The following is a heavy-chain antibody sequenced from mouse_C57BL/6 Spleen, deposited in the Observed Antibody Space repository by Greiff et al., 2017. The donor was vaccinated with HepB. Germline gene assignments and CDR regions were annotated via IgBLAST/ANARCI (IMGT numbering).Heavy chain of an antibody. D-gene: IGHD1-1*02. CDR2: ILPGSGST. J-gene: IGHJ4*01. CDR3: ASGAVQALGGMDY. Sequence: VQLQQSGAELMKPGASVKLSCKATGYTFTGYWIEWVKQRPGHGLEWIGEILPGSGSTNYNEKFKGKATFTADTSSNTACMQLSSLTTEDAAIYYGASGAVQALGGMDYWGQGASVTVSS. V-gene: IGHV1-9*01. CDR1: GYTFTGYW.